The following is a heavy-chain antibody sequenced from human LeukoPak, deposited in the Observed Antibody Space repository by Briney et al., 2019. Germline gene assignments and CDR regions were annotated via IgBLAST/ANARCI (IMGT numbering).Heavy chain of an antibody. Sequence: LPGGSLRLSRAASRFTFSSYAMHWVRQAPGKGLEWVAVISYDGSNKYYADSVKGRFTISRDNSKNTLYLQMNSLRAEDTAVYYCARDRGYDILTGYWTYYYYGMDVWGQGTTVTVSS. CDR2: ISYDGSNK. D-gene: IGHD3-9*01. CDR1: RFTFSSYA. CDR3: ARDRGYDILTGYWTYYYYGMDV. J-gene: IGHJ6*02. V-gene: IGHV3-30*04.